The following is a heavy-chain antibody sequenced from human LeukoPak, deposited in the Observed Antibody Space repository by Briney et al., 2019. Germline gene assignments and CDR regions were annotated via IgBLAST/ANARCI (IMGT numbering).Heavy chain of an antibody. CDR3: ARGSSWYRDAFDI. CDR1: GYTFTGYY. D-gene: IGHD6-13*01. CDR2: INPNSGGT. J-gene: IGHJ3*02. V-gene: IGHV1-2*06. Sequence: GASVKVSCKASGYTFTGYYMHWVRQAPGQGLEWMGRINPNSGGTNYAQKFQGRVTMTRDASISTSYMELSRLRSDDTAVYYCARGSSWYRDAFDIWGQGTMVTVSS.